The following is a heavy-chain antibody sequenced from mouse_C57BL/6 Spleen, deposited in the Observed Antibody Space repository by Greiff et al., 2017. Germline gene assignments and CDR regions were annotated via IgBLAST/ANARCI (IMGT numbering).Heavy chain of an antibody. Sequence: VQLQQSGPGLVKPSQSLSLTCSVTGYSITSGYYWNLIRQFPGNHLERMGYITYDGSNNYNPSLKNKISSTRDIYKKQCFMKSNSVTTEDTATYYCAKDHSSCYAMDYWGQGTSVTVSS. CDR3: AKDHSSCYAMDY. D-gene: IGHD3-1*01. J-gene: IGHJ4*01. CDR1: GYSITSGYY. V-gene: IGHV3-6*01. CDR2: ITYDGSN.